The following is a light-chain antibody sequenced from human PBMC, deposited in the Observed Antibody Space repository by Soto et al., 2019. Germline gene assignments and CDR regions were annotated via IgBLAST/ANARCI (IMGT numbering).Light chain of an antibody. CDR1: SSNIGSNT. J-gene: IGLJ1*01. Sequence: QSVLTQPLSASASPGQRVTISCSGGSSNIGSNTVAWYQHLPGTAPPRLIFTAGQRPSGVPGRFSGSKSGTSASLAISGLQAEDEGDYYGSAWDNSLNGYVFGPGTKLTVL. V-gene: IGLV1-44*01. CDR2: TAG. CDR3: SAWDNSLNGYV.